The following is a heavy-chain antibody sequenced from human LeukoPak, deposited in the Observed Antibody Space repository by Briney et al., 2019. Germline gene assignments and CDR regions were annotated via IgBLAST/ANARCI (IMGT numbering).Heavy chain of an antibody. CDR2: INHSGST. D-gene: IGHD6-6*01. J-gene: IGHJ3*02. V-gene: IGHV4-34*01. CDR1: GGSFSGYY. Sequence: SETLSLTCAVYGGSFSGYYWSWIRQPPGKGLEWIGEINHSGSTNYNPSLKSRVTISVDTSKNQSSLKLSSVTAADTAVYYCARARLVASDAFDIWGQGTMVTVSS. CDR3: ARARLVASDAFDI.